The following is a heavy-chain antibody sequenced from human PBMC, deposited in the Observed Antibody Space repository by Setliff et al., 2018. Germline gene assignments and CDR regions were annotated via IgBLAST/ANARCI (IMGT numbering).Heavy chain of an antibody. Sequence: SETLSLTCGVSGGGGSFSAYYRSWIRQPPGKGLEWIGEISPVGSTNYNPSLKSRVTISVDTSKNQFSLTMSSVTAADAAVYYCARGRNVAARLLDTWGQGSRVTVSS. J-gene: IGHJ5*02. D-gene: IGHD6-6*01. CDR1: GGGGSFSAYY. V-gene: IGHV4-34*01. CDR2: ISPVGST. CDR3: ARGRNVAARLLDT.